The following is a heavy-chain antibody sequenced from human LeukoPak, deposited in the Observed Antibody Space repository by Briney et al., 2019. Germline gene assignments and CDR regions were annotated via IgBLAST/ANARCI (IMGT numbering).Heavy chain of an antibody. CDR1: GGSISSGGYY. Sequence: PSETLSLTCTVSGGSISSGGYYWSWIRQHPGKGLEWIGYIYYSGSTYYNPSLKSRVTISVDTSKNQFSLKLSSVTAADTAVYYCARDRYCGGDCYSPPGFDPWGQGTLVTVSS. CDR2: IYYSGST. CDR3: ARDRYCGGDCYSPPGFDP. J-gene: IGHJ5*02. V-gene: IGHV4-31*03. D-gene: IGHD2-21*02.